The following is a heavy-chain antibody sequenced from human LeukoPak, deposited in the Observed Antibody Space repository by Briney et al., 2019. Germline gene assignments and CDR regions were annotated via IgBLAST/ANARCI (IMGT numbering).Heavy chain of an antibody. CDR1: GGTFTNYA. CDR2: IIPIFGTA. D-gene: IGHD4-17*01. CDR3: ARDEDYGIFVNVDY. J-gene: IGHJ4*02. Sequence: SVKVSCKASGGTFTNYAISWVRQAPGQGLEWMGGIIPIFGTADYTQKFQGRVTMTTDTPTSTAYMELRSLRSDDTAVYYCARDEDYGIFVNVDYWGQGTLVTVSS. V-gene: IGHV1-69*05.